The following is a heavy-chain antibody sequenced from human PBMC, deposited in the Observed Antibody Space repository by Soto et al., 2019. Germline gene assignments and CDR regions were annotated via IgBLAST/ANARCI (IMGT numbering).Heavy chain of an antibody. CDR3: ARAIFGVVIAGSFDY. CDR1: GFTFSSYW. V-gene: IGHV3-7*01. J-gene: IGHJ4*02. D-gene: IGHD3-3*02. Sequence: PGGSLRLSCAASGFTFSSYWMSWVRQAPGKGLEWVANIKQDGSEKYYVDSVKGRFTISRDNAKNSLYLQMNSLRAEDTAVYYCARAIFGVVIAGSFDYWGQGTLVTVSS. CDR2: IKQDGSEK.